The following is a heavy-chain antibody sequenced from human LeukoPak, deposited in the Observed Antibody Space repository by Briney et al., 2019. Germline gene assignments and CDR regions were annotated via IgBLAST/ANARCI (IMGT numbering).Heavy chain of an antibody. CDR2: IYFSGSI. CDR3: ARGGDSSGYYYYFDL. J-gene: IGHJ4*02. D-gene: IGHD3-22*01. V-gene: IGHV4-59*01. Sequence: PSETLSLTCTVSGDSISSSYWSWIRQPPGQGREWIASIYFSGSIDYNACLKSRVTISVDTCMNQFSLRLGSVSAADTSVYYCARGGDSSGYYYYFDLWGQGSLVTVSS. CDR1: GDSISSSY.